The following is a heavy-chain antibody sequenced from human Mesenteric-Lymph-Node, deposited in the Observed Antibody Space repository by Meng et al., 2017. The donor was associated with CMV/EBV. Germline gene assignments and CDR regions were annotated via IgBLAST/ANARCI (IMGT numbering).Heavy chain of an antibody. CDR1: GFTFSSYS. D-gene: IGHD6-6*01. V-gene: IGHV3-21*01. Sequence: GESLKISCAASGFTFSSYSMNWVRQAPGKGLEWVSSISSSSSYIYYADSVKGRFTISRDNAKNSLYLQMNSLRAEDTAVYYCARMEYSSSSVFDYWGQGTLVTVSS. J-gene: IGHJ4*02. CDR2: ISSSSSYI. CDR3: ARMEYSSSSVFDY.